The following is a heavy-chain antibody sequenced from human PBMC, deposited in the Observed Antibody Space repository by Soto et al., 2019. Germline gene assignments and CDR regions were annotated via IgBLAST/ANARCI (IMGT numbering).Heavy chain of an antibody. CDR2: IYYTGSS. CDR3: ARGGQLLRPIDY. CDR1: GDSINNFH. J-gene: IGHJ4*02. V-gene: IGHV4-59*01. Sequence: QVQLQESGPGLVKPSETLSLTCTVSGDSINNFHWSWIRQPPGKGLEWIGYIYYTGSSNYNPSLKRRVTISVDASKNQFFLRMNSVTAADTAVYYCARGGQLLRPIDYWGQGALVTVSS. D-gene: IGHD2-2*01.